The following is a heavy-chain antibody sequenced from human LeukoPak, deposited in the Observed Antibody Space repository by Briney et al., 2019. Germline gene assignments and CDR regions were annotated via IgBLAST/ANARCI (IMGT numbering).Heavy chain of an antibody. CDR3: AKDEAWGRYKD. CDR1: GSTFSTYG. V-gene: IGHV3-23*01. Sequence: SLTLSWPAYGSTFSTYGMNWVRQAQGNGLEWVSGIRPSGVITYYTDFVKGPFTISRDNSKQSVSLQMNSLRGEDTAFYYCAKDEAWGRYKDWGQGTLVSVSS. D-gene: IGHD3-16*01. CDR2: IRPSGVIT. J-gene: IGHJ1*01.